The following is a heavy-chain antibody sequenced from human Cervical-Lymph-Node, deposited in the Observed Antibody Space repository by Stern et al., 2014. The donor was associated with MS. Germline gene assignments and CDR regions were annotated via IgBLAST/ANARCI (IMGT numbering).Heavy chain of an antibody. CDR3: ARDFVDTAMITRSDYLDS. CDR1: GYTLTNYP. D-gene: IGHD5-18*01. CDR2: INTNTGNS. V-gene: IGHV7-4-1*02. J-gene: IGHJ4*02. Sequence: VQLVESGSELKETGASVKVSCKASGYTLTNYPMNWVRQAPGQGLEWMGWINTNTGNSTYAQGFTGRFVFSLDTSVSTAYLHISSLKAEDTAVYYCARDFVDTAMITRSDYLDSWGQGTLVTVSS.